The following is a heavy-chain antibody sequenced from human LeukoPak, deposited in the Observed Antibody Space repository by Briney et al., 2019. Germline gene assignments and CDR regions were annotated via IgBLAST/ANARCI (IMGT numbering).Heavy chain of an antibody. CDR1: GFIFSSYA. Sequence: GESLRLSCAASGFIFSSYATSWVRQAPGKGLEWVSTITTSDGNTYYADSVKGRFTVSRDNSKNALYLQMNSLRAEDTAVYYCAKDGGLWVSAHWGDSWGRGTLVTVSS. D-gene: IGHD7-27*01. CDR2: ITTSDGNT. J-gene: IGHJ4*02. CDR3: AKDGGLWVSAHWGDS. V-gene: IGHV3-23*01.